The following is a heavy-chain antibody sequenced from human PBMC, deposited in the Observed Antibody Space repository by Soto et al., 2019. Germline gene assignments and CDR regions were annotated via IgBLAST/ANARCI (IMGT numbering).Heavy chain of an antibody. CDR1: GFTFSSYD. CDR3: VKGAAPRYNYYYYYGMDV. V-gene: IGHV3-64D*06. Sequence: PGETLSLSCSASGFTFSSYDLHWVRHAQGQGLEYVSAISSNGGSTYYADSVKGRFTISRDNSKNTLYLQMSSLRAEDTAVYYYVKGAAPRYNYYYYYGMDVWGQGTTVTVSS. D-gene: IGHD6-13*01. CDR2: ISSNGGST. J-gene: IGHJ6*02.